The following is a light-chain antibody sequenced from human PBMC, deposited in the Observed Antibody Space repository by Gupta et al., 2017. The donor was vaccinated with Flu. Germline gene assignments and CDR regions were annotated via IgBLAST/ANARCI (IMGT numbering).Light chain of an antibody. J-gene: IGKJ2*01. CDR2: AAS. CDR1: QTISTY. CDR3: QQTYSALYT. Sequence: DIQMTQSPSSLSASMGDRVTITCRASQTISTYLNWYQQKPGKAPNLLIHAASSLQSGVPSRFSGSGSGTDFALTISSLQPEDFATYYCQQTYSALYTFGQGTKLEIK. V-gene: IGKV1-39*01.